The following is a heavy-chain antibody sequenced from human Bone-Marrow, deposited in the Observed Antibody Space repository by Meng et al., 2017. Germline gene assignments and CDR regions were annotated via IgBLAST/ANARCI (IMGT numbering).Heavy chain of an antibody. CDR1: GFTFGDYA. D-gene: IGHD3-22*01. J-gene: IGHJ4*02. V-gene: IGHV3-49*03. CDR2: IRSKAYGGTT. CDR3: TRYDSSGYYVGYYFDY. Sequence: GESLKISCPASGFTFGDYAMSWFRQAPGKGLEWVGFIRSKAYGGTTEYAASVKGRFTISRDDSKSIAYLQMNSLKTEDTAVYYCTRYDSSGYYVGYYFDYWGQGTLVTVSS.